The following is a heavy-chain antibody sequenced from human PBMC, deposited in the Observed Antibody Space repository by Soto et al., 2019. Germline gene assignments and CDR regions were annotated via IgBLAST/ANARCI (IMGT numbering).Heavy chain of an antibody. J-gene: IGHJ4*02. Sequence: PGGSLRLSCSASVARFFFTTAWMGWVRKAPGKGLVWVSRINEDGITTSYADSVRGRFTTSRDNAKNTLYLQMNGLRAEDTAVYYCTRDPGNSGNDWRFDSWGQGTLVTVSS. CDR3: TRDPGNSGNDWRFDS. V-gene: IGHV3-74*01. CDR2: INEDGITT. CDR1: VARFFFTTAW. D-gene: IGHD5-12*01.